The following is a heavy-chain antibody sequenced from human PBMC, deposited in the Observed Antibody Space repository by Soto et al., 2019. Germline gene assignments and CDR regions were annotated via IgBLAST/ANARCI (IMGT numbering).Heavy chain of an antibody. V-gene: IGHV3-30-3*01. CDR3: ARDLDTAMVSISYGMDV. Sequence: QVQLVESGGGVVQPGRSLRPSCAASGFTFSSYAMHWVRQAPGKGLEWVAVISYDGSNKYYADSVKGRFTISRDNSKNTLYLQMNSLRAEDTAVYYCARDLDTAMVSISYGMDVWGQGTTVTVSS. CDR1: GFTFSSYA. D-gene: IGHD5-18*01. J-gene: IGHJ6*02. CDR2: ISYDGSNK.